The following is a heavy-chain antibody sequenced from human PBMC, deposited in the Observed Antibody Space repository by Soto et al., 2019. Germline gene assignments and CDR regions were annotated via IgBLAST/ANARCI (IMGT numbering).Heavy chain of an antibody. Sequence: EVQVVESGGGLVKPGGSLRLSCAASGFTFSNAWMSWVRQAPGKGLEWVARIKSKTDGGTTDYAAPVKGRFNISRDDSKTTLYLQVNSLKTEDTAVYYCSTSANYYDTRLYRGYFDVWGRGTLVTVSS. CDR3: STSANYYDTRLYRGYFDV. CDR2: IKSKTDGGTT. D-gene: IGHD3-22*01. CDR1: GFTFSNAW. J-gene: IGHJ2*01. V-gene: IGHV3-15*01.